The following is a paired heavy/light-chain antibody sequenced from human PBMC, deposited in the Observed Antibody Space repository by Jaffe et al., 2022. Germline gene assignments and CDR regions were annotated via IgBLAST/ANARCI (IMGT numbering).Heavy chain of an antibody. CDR3: AKTPSHGRGAYYDY. D-gene: IGHD3-22*01. J-gene: IGHJ4*02. Sequence: EVHLLESGGGLVKPGGSLRLSCATSGFTFISYSISWVRQAPGKGLEWVSVMSGVGNSVYYADSVQGRFTISRDNSKNTVYLQMNSLRAEDTAIYYCAKTPSHGRGAYYDYWGQGTLVTVSS. CDR1: GFTFISYS. CDR2: MSGVGNSV. V-gene: IGHV3-23*01.
Light chain of an antibody. CDR1: STDIGAYNY. J-gene: IGLJ3*02. Sequence: QSALTQPASVSGSPGQSITISCTGSSTDIGAYNYVSWYQQHPGKAPKLMIYEVSYRPSGVSSRFSGSKSGNTASLTISGVQAEDEADYYCSSFTTRSTLLFGGGTKLTVL. CDR2: EVS. CDR3: SSFTTRSTLL. V-gene: IGLV2-14*01.